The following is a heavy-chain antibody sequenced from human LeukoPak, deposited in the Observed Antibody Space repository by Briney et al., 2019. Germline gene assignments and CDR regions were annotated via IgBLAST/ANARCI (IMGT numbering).Heavy chain of an antibody. V-gene: IGHV3-30-3*01. CDR2: ISYDGSNK. J-gene: IGHJ3*02. Sequence: PGRSLRLSCAASGSTFSSYAMHWVRQAPGKGLEWVAVISYDGSNKYYADSVKGRFTISRDNSKNTLYLQMNSLRAEDTAVYYCARVDMIGAFDIWGQGTMVTVSS. D-gene: IGHD2-21*01. CDR1: GSTFSSYA. CDR3: ARVDMIGAFDI.